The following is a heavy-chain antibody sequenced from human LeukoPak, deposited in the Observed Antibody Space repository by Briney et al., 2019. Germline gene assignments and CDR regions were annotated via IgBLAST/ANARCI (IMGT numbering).Heavy chain of an antibody. D-gene: IGHD4-11*01. V-gene: IGHV3-15*01. J-gene: IGHJ3*02. CDR2: IKSKTDGRTT. Sequence: PGGSLRLSCAASGFTFSNAWMTWVRQAPGKGLEWIGRIKSKTDGRTTDYAAPVKGRFTISRDDSKNTLYLQMYSLKTEDTAVYYCTTDYDYSDTFDIWGQGTMVTVSS. CDR1: GFTFSNAW. CDR3: TTDYDYSDTFDI.